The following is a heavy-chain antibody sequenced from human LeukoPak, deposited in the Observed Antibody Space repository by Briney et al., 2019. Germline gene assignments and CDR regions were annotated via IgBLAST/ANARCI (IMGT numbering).Heavy chain of an antibody. Sequence: PGGSLRLSCAASGFTFSSYGMHWIRQAPGKGLEWVALISYDGNNKYYADSVKGRFTISRDNSKNTLYLQMNSLRAEDTAVYYCARGPRYYYDSSGYEGYFDYWGQGTLVTVSS. CDR1: GFTFSSYG. J-gene: IGHJ4*02. CDR2: ISYDGNNK. D-gene: IGHD3-22*01. V-gene: IGHV3-30*03. CDR3: ARGPRYYYDSSGYEGYFDY.